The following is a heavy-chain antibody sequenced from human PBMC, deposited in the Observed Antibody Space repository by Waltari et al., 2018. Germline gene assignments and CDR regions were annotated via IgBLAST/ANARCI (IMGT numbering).Heavy chain of an antibody. J-gene: IGHJ4*02. CDR1: GFTFGDYA. Sequence: EVQLVESGGGLVQLGRSLRLSCTASGFTFGDYAMSWFRQAPGKGLEWVGFIRTKASGETTEYAASVKGRFTVSRDDSKNIAYLQMNSLKTEDTAVYYCSRAGSRQLWRLPDYWGQGALVTVSS. CDR3: SRAGSRQLWRLPDY. V-gene: IGHV3-49*03. D-gene: IGHD5-18*01. CDR2: IRTKASGETT.